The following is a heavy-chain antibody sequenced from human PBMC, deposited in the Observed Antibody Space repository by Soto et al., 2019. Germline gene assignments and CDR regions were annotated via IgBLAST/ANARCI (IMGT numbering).Heavy chain of an antibody. CDR3: ARRPEPSGHAGDS. Sequence: PSETLSRTCTVSGGSISSYYWSWIRQPPGKGLEWIGYIYYSGSTNYNPSLKSRVTISVDTSKNQFSLKLSSVTAADTAVYYCARRPEPSGHAGDSWGQWTMV. CDR2: IYYSGST. J-gene: IGHJ3*02. CDR1: GGSISSYY. V-gene: IGHV4-59*08.